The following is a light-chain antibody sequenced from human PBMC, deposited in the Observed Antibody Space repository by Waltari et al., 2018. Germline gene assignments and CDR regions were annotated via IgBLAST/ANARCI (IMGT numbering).Light chain of an antibody. CDR1: QSVSRT. CDR3: QHYVRLPAT. J-gene: IGKJ1*01. V-gene: IGKV3-20*01. CDR2: AAS. Sequence: EIVLTQSPGTLSLAPGERATLSCRASQSVSRTLAWYQQKPSQAPSLLIYAASTRATGIPDRFSGSGSGTDFSLTISRLEPEDFAVYYCQHYVRLPATFGQGTKVEIK.